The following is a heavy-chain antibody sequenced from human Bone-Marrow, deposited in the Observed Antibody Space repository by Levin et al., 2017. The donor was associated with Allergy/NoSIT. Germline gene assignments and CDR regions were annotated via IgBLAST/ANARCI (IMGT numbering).Heavy chain of an antibody. CDR2: INPNSGGT. CDR1: GYTFTGYY. D-gene: IGHD6-13*01. J-gene: IGHJ5*02. CDR3: ARVSRLAAAAGNFRWFDP. Sequence: GESLKISCKASGYTFTGYYMHWVRQAPGQGLEWMGWINPNSGGTNYAQKFQGRVTMTRDTSISPAYMELSRLRSDDTAVYYCARVSRLAAAAGNFRWFDPWGQGTLVTVSS. V-gene: IGHV1-2*02.